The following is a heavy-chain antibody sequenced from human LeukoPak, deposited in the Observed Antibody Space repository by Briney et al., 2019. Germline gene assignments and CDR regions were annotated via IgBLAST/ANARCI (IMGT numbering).Heavy chain of an antibody. Sequence: SETLSLTCTVSGYSISSGYYWGWIRQPPGRGLEWIASIYYGSTYYNPSLKSRVTISVDTSKSQFSLKLNSVTAADTAIYYCARGTRSPYYFDYWGQGTLVTVSS. CDR3: ARGTRSPYYFDY. CDR1: GYSISSGYY. J-gene: IGHJ4*02. D-gene: IGHD3-10*01. V-gene: IGHV4-38-2*02. CDR2: IYYGST.